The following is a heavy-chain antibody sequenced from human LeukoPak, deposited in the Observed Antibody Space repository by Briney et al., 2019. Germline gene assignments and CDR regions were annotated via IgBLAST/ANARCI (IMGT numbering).Heavy chain of an antibody. D-gene: IGHD3-22*01. J-gene: IGHJ4*02. CDR3: ARDTYYYDSSGYLLDY. V-gene: IGHV3-33*01. CDR2: IWYDGSNK. CDR1: GFTFSSYG. Sequence: AGGSLRLSCAASGFTFSSYGMHWVRQAPGKGLEWVAVIWYDGSNKYYADSVKGRFTISRDNSKNTLYLQMNSLRAEDTAVYYCARDTYYYDSSGYLLDYWGQGTLVTVSS.